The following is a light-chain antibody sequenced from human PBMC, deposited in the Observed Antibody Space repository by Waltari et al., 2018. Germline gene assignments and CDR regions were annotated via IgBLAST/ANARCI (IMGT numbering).Light chain of an antibody. V-gene: IGLV1-44*01. CDR2: SSH. J-gene: IGLJ6*01. Sequence: LTQPPSASGTPGQRVTISCSGTTSNIGGNSVHWYQQLPGTAPKLLMYSSHQRPSGVPDRFSGSKSGISVSLAISDLQSDDEGDYYCATWDDSLSVYVFGSGTTVTVL. CDR3: ATWDDSLSVYV. CDR1: TSNIGGNS.